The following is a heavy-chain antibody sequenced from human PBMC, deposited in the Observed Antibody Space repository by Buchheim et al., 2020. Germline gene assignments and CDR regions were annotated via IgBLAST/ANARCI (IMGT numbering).Heavy chain of an antibody. D-gene: IGHD6-6*01. V-gene: IGHV3-23*01. CDR2: ISGSSSNT. Sequence: EVQLLESGGGLVQPGGSLRLSCAASGFTFSSYAMSWVRQAPGKGLEWVSVISGSSSNTYYADSVKGRFTISRDSSKNTLHLQMHSLRAEDTAVYYCAKDLRRQLVSDYWGQGTL. CDR1: GFTFSSYA. CDR3: AKDLRRQLVSDY. J-gene: IGHJ4*02.